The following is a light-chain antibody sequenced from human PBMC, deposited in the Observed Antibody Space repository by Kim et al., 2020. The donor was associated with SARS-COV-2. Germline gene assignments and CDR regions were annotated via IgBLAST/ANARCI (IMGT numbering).Light chain of an antibody. J-gene: IGLJ2*01. CDR1: NIGGKS. V-gene: IGLV3-21*04. CDR3: QVWDSSSDHHVV. CDR2: YDS. Sequence: PGKTARITCGGNNIGGKSVHWYQQKPGQAPVLDIYYDSDRPSGIPERFSGSNSGNTATLTISRVEAGDEADYYCQVWDSSSDHHVVFGGGTQLTVL.